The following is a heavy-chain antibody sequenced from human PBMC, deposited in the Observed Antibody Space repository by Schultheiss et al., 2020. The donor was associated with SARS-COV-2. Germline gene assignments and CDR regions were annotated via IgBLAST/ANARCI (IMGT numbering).Heavy chain of an antibody. CDR3: ARDPNYYGSGSSDY. CDR1: GFTFSSYS. Sequence: GGSLRLSCVASGFTFSSYSMNWVRQAPGKGLEWVSSISSSSSYIYYADSVKGRFTISRDNSKNTLYLQMNSLRAEDTAVYYCARDPNYYGSGSSDYWGQGTLVTVSS. CDR2: ISSSSSYI. J-gene: IGHJ4*02. D-gene: IGHD3-10*01. V-gene: IGHV3-21*01.